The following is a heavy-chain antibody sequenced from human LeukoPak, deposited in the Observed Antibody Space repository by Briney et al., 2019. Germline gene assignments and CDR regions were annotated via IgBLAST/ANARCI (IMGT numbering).Heavy chain of an antibody. D-gene: IGHD3-9*01. CDR3: ARGLLVLRYLPYGMDV. CDR1: GFTFSSYA. J-gene: IGHJ6*02. Sequence: GGSLRLSCAASGFTFSSYAMHWVRQAPGKGLEWVAVISYDGSNKYYADSVKGRFTISRDNSKNTLYLQMNSLRAADTAVYYCARGLLVLRYLPYGMDVWGQGTTVTVSS. CDR2: ISYDGSNK. V-gene: IGHV3-30*04.